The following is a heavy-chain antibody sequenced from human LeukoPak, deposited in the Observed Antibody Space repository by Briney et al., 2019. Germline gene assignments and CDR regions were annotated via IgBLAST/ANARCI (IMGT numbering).Heavy chain of an antibody. J-gene: IGHJ4*02. V-gene: IGHV3-23*01. CDR3: AKGGQTDRFDY. Sequence: PGGSLRLSCAASGFSFSSNLMHWVRQAPGKGLEWVSGITNSGGNTYYADSVKGRFTISRDNSKSTLYLQMNSLRAEDTAVFYCAKGGQTDRFDYWGQGALVTVSS. CDR2: ITNSGGNT. CDR1: GFSFSSNL. D-gene: IGHD5-12*01.